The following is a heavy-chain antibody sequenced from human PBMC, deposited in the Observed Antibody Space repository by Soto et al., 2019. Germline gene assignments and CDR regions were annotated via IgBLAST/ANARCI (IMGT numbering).Heavy chain of an antibody. V-gene: IGHV3-53*02. J-gene: IGHJ4*02. CDR1: GFNITNNY. CDR3: ARSYDSSGYYPGSFDY. Sequence: EVQLVETGGGLIQPGGSLRLSCAASGFNITNNYMSWVRQAPGKGLEWVSFIYSGGSIYYEDSVKGRFSISRDISKNTLFLQMNSLRAEDTAVYYCARSYDSSGYYPGSFDYWGQGTLVTVSS. CDR2: IYSGGSI. D-gene: IGHD3-22*01.